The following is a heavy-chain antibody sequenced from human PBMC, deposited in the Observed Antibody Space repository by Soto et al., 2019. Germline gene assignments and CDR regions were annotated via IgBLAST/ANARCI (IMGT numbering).Heavy chain of an antibody. Sequence: PGESLKISCNGSGYSFTSYWISWVRQMPGKGLEWMGRIDPSDSYTNYSPSFQGHVTISADKSISTAYLQWSSLKASDTAMYYCASHDILTGPKDGSYWGQGTLVTVYS. V-gene: IGHV5-10-1*01. CDR1: GYSFTSYW. CDR3: ASHDILTGPKDGSY. J-gene: IGHJ4*02. CDR2: IDPSDSYT. D-gene: IGHD3-9*01.